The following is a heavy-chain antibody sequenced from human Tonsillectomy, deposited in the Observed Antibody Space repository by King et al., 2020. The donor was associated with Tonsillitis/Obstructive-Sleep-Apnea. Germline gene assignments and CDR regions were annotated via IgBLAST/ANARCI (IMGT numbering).Heavy chain of an antibody. D-gene: IGHD3-9*01. CDR3: ARGSKFDILSGHQIFDH. V-gene: IGHV3-13*04. J-gene: IGHJ4*02. Sequence: VQLVESGGGLVQPGGSLRLSCAASGFSFTRFEMHWVRQVTGKGLEWVSGFGAAGDTYYPVSVKGRFIISKENAKNSLYFQLNSLRAGDTAVYYCARGSKFDILSGHQIFDHWGQGTQVTVSS. CDR1: GFSFTRFE. CDR2: FGAAGDT.